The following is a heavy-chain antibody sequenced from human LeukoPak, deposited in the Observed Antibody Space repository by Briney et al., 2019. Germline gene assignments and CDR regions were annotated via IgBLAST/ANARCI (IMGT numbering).Heavy chain of an antibody. V-gene: IGHV4-4*07. CDR1: GGSISSYY. CDR2: IYTSGST. CDR3: ARGHMTTVTTRAGGYGMDV. J-gene: IGHJ6*02. D-gene: IGHD4-17*01. Sequence: SETLSLTCTVSGGSISSYYWSWIRQPAGKGLEWIGRIYTSGSTNYNPSLKSRVTMSVDTSKNQFSLKLSSVTAADTAVYYCARGHMTTVTTRAGGYGMDVWGQGTTVTVSS.